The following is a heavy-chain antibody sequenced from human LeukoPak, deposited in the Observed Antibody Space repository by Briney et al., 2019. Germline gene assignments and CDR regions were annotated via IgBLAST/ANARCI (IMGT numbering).Heavy chain of an antibody. CDR3: AKDDRRDGYEYYFDY. Sequence: GGSLRLSCAASGFTFSSYAMSWVRQAPGKGLEWVSAISGSGGSTYYADSVKGRFTISRDNSKNTLYLQMNGLRAEDTAVYYCAKDDRRDGYEYYFDYWGQGTLVTVSS. CDR1: GFTFSSYA. CDR2: ISGSGGST. V-gene: IGHV3-23*01. D-gene: IGHD5-24*01. J-gene: IGHJ4*02.